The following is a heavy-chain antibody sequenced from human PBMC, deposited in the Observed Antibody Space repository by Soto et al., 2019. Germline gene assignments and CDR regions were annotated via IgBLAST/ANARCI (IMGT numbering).Heavy chain of an antibody. D-gene: IGHD2-15*01. CDR1: GVSFRTYA. Sequence: RGSLILSCASCGVSFRTYAMAWVGQAPGKGLEWVSTISDTGGGTFYAGSVKGRFTISRDNSKKTLYLQMQSLRAEDTAIYFCAIGRRKTSAGNTWFDPWGRGTQVTVSS. CDR2: ISDTGGGT. V-gene: IGHV3-23*01. J-gene: IGHJ5*02. CDR3: AIGRRKTSAGNTWFDP.